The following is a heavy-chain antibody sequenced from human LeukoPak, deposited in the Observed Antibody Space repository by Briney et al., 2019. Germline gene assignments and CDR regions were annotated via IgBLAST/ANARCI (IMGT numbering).Heavy chain of an antibody. Sequence: PSETLSLTCTVSDDSISSYYWSWIRQPPGKGLEWIGYIYYSGSTNYNPPLKSRVSISVDTSKNQFSLNLNSVTAADTAVYYCARGKKVVAAKNYYYYYMDVWGKGTTVTVSS. J-gene: IGHJ6*03. V-gene: IGHV4-59*12. CDR1: DDSISSYY. D-gene: IGHD3-16*01. CDR2: IYYSGST. CDR3: ARGKKVVAAKNYYYYYMDV.